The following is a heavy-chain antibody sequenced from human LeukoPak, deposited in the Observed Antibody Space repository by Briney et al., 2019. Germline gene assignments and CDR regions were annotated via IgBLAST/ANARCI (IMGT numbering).Heavy chain of an antibody. V-gene: IGHV4-34*01. Sequence: PSETLSLTCAVYGGSFSGYYWSWIRQPPGKGLEWIGEINHSGSTNYNPSLKSRVTISVDTSKSQFSLKLSSVTAADTAVYYCARGRGAAASYYYYYGMDVWGQGTTVTVSS. CDR2: INHSGST. CDR3: ARGRGAAASYYYYYGMDV. CDR1: GGSFSGYY. J-gene: IGHJ6*02. D-gene: IGHD6-13*01.